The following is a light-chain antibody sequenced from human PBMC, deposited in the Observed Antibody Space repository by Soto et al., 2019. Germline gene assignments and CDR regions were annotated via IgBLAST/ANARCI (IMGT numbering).Light chain of an antibody. J-gene: IGLJ1*01. V-gene: IGLV2-14*01. Sequence: QSALTQPASVSGSPGQSITISCTGSSSDIGAFNYVAWYQQHPGKAPKLIIHGVTNRPSGVSIRFSGSKSDYTASLTISGLQAEDEADYYCSSYTTAFFYVFGTGTKVTVL. CDR1: SSDIGAFNY. CDR3: SSYTTAFFYV. CDR2: GVT.